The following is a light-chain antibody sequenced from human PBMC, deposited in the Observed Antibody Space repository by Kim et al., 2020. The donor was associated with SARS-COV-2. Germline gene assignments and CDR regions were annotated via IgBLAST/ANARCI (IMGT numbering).Light chain of an antibody. CDR2: DAY. V-gene: IGKV3-11*01. CDR3: QQRSDWPT. CDR1: QSVGRS. J-gene: IGKJ2*01. Sequence: LSLSPGERATLSCRASQSVGRSLAWYQQKPGQAPRLLISDAYTRDSGIPARFSGGGSGTDFTLTISSLEPEDFAVYYCQQRSDWPTFGQGTKLEI.